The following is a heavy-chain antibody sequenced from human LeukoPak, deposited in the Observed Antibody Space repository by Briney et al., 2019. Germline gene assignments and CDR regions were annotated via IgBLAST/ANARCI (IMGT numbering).Heavy chain of an antibody. V-gene: IGHV3-23*01. Sequence: GGSRRLSCAASGFTFSSYAMSWVRQAPGKGLEWVSAISGSGGSTYYADSVKGRFTISRDNSKNTLYLQMNSLRAEDTAVYYCAKGDLDYGDYALYYFDYWGQGTLVTVSS. J-gene: IGHJ4*02. CDR3: AKGDLDYGDYALYYFDY. CDR2: ISGSGGST. CDR1: GFTFSSYA. D-gene: IGHD4-17*01.